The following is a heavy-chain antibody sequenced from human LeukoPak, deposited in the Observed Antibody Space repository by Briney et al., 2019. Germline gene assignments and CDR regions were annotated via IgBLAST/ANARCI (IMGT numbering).Heavy chain of an antibody. J-gene: IGHJ4*02. CDR1: GFTFSSYP. V-gene: IGHV3-21*06. Sequence: PGGSLRLSCAASGFTFSSYPMNWVRQAPGKGLEWVSSISTSNTYIYYADSVRGRFTISRDNAKNSLYLQMNSLRAEDTAVYYCARRATPGREYSYGVDYWARETMVTVSS. CDR3: ARRATPGREYSYGVDY. CDR2: ISTSNTYI. D-gene: IGHD5-18*01.